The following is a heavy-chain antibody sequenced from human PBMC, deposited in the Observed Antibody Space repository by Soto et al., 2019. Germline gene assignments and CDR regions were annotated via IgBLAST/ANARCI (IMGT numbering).Heavy chain of an antibody. J-gene: IGHJ4*02. Sequence: QVQLVESGGGVVQPGRSLRLSCAGSGFTFSAYGMDWVRQAPGKGLGWVAVISYDGSNKYYADSVKGRFTISRDNSKNTLYLQMNSLRAEDTAVYYCAKDRMGAGVRGYFDYWGQGTLVTVSS. D-gene: IGHD3-10*01. CDR3: AKDRMGAGVRGYFDY. CDR1: GFTFSAYG. CDR2: ISYDGSNK. V-gene: IGHV3-30*18.